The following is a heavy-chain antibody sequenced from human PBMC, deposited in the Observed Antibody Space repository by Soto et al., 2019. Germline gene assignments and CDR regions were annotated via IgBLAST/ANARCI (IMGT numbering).Heavy chain of an antibody. D-gene: IGHD3-16*02. CDR3: ARVNIMITFGGVIVRPFDY. CDR2: ISAYNGNT. CDR1: GYTFTSYG. Sequence: QVPLVQSGAEVKKPGASVKVSCKASGYTFTSYGISWVRQAPGQGLEWMGWISAYNGNTNYAQKLQGRVTMTTDTSTSTAYMELRSLRSDDTAVYYCARVNIMITFGGVIVRPFDYWGQGTLVTVSS. V-gene: IGHV1-18*01. J-gene: IGHJ4*02.